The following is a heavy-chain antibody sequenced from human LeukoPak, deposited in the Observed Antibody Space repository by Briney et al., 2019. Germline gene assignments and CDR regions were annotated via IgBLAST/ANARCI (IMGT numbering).Heavy chain of an antibody. Sequence: GGSLRLSCAASGFTFSTYDMSWVREAPGKGLEWLSDISGSGGSTYYADSVKGGFTISRHNSKNTLSLQKNSLRAEDTAVYYCARLYGTFVEWSSYFDYWGQGTLVTVSS. CDR1: GFTFSTYD. J-gene: IGHJ4*02. CDR2: ISGSGGST. CDR3: ARLYGTFVEWSSYFDY. D-gene: IGHD3-3*02. V-gene: IGHV3-23*01.